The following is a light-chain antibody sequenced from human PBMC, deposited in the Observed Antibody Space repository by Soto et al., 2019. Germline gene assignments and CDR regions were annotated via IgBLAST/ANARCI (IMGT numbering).Light chain of an antibody. J-gene: IGKJ5*01. Sequence: HVTHAPSFLSASVRDSINITFRASQDINSYLAWYQQKPGKAPKLLIYAASTLQSGVPSRFSGSGSGTEFTLTISSLQPEDFATYYCQQLNSYPITFGEGTLVEIK. CDR3: QQLNSYPIT. CDR2: AAS. CDR1: QDINSY. V-gene: IGKV1-9*01.